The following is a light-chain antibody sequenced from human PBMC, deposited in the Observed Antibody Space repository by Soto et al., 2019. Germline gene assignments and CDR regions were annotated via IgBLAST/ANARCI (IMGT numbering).Light chain of an antibody. Sequence: DIQMTQSPSSLSASVGDRVTITCRASQSISNYLNWYQQKPEKAPKLLIYAASSLQSGVPSRFSGSGSGTDFTLTISSLQPGDFATYYCQQSYSSPLTFGGGTKVEIK. CDR3: QQSYSSPLT. V-gene: IGKV1-39*01. J-gene: IGKJ4*01. CDR2: AAS. CDR1: QSISNY.